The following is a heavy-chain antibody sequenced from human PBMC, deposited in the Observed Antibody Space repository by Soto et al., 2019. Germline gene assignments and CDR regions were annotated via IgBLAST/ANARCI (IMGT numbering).Heavy chain of an antibody. CDR3: ARQRGYCSDTRCYPGGGMDV. CDR2: GIPLFGTP. D-gene: IGHD2-15*01. V-gene: IGHV1-69*01. J-gene: IGHJ6*02. CDR1: GYTFSSYS. Sequence: QVQLVQSGAEVKKPGSSMKVSCKASGYTFSSYSISWVRQAPGQGPEWMGGGIPLFGTPDYAQKFQGRVRITADESTSSAYMEVSSLKSEDTAVYYCARQRGYCSDTRCYPGGGMDVWGQGTTVSVSS.